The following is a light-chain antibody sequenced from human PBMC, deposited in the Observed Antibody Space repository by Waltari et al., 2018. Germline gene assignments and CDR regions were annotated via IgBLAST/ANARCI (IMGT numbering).Light chain of an antibody. V-gene: IGLV2-14*03. Sequence: QSALTQPASVSGSPGQSITISCTGTSCDVGGYAYVSWYQQHPGKAPRLMIFEVSDRPSGVSNRFSGSKSDNTASLTISGLQAEDEADYYCSSYTTRSGLVFGTGTKVTVL. CDR3: SSYTTRSGLV. CDR1: SCDVGGYAY. J-gene: IGLJ1*01. CDR2: EVS.